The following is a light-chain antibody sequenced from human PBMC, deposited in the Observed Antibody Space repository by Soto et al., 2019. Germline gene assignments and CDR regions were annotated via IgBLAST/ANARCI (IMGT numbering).Light chain of an antibody. V-gene: IGKV3-15*01. Sequence: ETVMTQSPATLSVSPGGRATLSCRASQSISDTLAWYQQKPGQAPRLLIHGASTRATGFPARFSGSGSGTEFTLTISRLQSEDFAVYYCQQYYNWRPRFGQGTKVDIK. CDR3: QQYYNWRPR. CDR1: QSISDT. CDR2: GAS. J-gene: IGKJ1*01.